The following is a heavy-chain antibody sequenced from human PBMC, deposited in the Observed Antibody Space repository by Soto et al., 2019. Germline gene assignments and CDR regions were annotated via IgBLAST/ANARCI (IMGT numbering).Heavy chain of an antibody. J-gene: IGHJ4*02. CDR2: IYYSGST. D-gene: IGHD4-17*01. CDR1: GGSISRGDYY. CDR3: ARDRLVYGGNSKFDY. V-gene: IGHV4-30-4*01. Sequence: SETLSLTCTVSGGSISRGDYYWSWIRQPPGKGLEWIGYIYYSGSTYYNPSLKSRVTISVDTSKNQFSLKLSSVTAADTAVYYCARDRLVYGGNSKFDYWGQGTLVTVSS.